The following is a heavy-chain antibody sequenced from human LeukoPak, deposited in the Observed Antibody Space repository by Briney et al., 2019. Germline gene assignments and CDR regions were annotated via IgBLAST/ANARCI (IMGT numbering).Heavy chain of an antibody. Sequence: SETLSLTCAVYGGSFSGYYWSWIRQPPGKGLEWIGEINHSGSTNYNPSLKSRVTISVDTSKNQFSLKLSSVTAADTAVYYCARSRQTYYYDSSGRAFDIWGQGTMVTVSS. J-gene: IGHJ3*02. CDR3: ARSRQTYYYDSSGRAFDI. D-gene: IGHD3-22*01. CDR2: INHSGST. V-gene: IGHV4-34*01. CDR1: GGSFSGYY.